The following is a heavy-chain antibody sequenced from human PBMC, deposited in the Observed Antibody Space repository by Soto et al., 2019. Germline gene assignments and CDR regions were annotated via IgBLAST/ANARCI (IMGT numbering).Heavy chain of an antibody. CDR1: GFTFSSYA. Sequence: GGSLRLSCSASGFTFSSYAMHWVRQAPGKGLEYVSAISSNGGSTYYADSVKGRFTISRDNSKNTLYLQMSSLRAEDTAVYYCVKATDGYDYGDYYFDYWGQGTLVTVSS. CDR2: ISSNGGST. J-gene: IGHJ4*02. D-gene: IGHD4-17*01. CDR3: VKATDGYDYGDYYFDY. V-gene: IGHV3-64D*08.